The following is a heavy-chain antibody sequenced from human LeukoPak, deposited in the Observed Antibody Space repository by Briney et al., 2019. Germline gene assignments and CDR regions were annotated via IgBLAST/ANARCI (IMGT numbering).Heavy chain of an antibody. V-gene: IGHV1-69*01. D-gene: IGHD5-24*01. CDR2: IIPIFGTA. Sequence: SVKVSCKASGGTFSSYAISLVRQAPGQGLEWMGGIIPIFGTANYAQKFQGRVTITADESTSTAYMELSSLRSEDTAVYYCAREGRDGYNYGYWGQGTLVTVSS. CDR1: GGTFSSYA. CDR3: AREGRDGYNYGY. J-gene: IGHJ4*02.